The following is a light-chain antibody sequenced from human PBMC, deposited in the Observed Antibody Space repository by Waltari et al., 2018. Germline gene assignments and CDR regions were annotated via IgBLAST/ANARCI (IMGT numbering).Light chain of an antibody. J-gene: IGKJ1*01. CDR3: QKYDRLPAT. CDR1: QSVRRF. V-gene: IGKV3-20*01. CDR2: GAS. Sequence: DIVLTQSRVTLSLAPGDSDTLPCRARQSVRRFLAWYQQKPGQAPRLLIYGASTRATGIPERFRGSGSGTDFNLTISRLEPEDFAVYYCQKYDRLPATFGQGTKVEIK.